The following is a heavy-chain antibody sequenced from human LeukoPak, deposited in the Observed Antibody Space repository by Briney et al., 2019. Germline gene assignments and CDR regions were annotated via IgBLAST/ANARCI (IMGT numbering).Heavy chain of an antibody. J-gene: IGHJ4*02. D-gene: IGHD3-10*01. CDR3: ARAKLWETYDY. Sequence: SETLSLTCTVSGGSIRSYYWSWIRQPPGKGLEWIGYIFYSGTTNYNPSLKSRITISLDTSKNQFSLKLSSMTAADTAVYYCARAKLWETYDYWGQGTLVTVSS. V-gene: IGHV4-59*01. CDR2: IFYSGTT. CDR1: GGSIRSYY.